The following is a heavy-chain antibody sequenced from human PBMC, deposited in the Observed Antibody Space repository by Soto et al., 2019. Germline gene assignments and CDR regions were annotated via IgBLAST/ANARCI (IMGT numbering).Heavy chain of an antibody. Sequence: QVQLVQSGAEVKKPGSSVKVSCKASGGTFSSYAISWVRQAPGQGLEWMGGIIPIFGTANYAQKFQGRVTITADESTSTAYMELSSLRSEDTAVYYCARGGTLRFLGWPNSRDYFDYWGQGTLVNVAS. CDR1: GGTFSSYA. D-gene: IGHD3-3*01. CDR3: ARGGTLRFLGWPNSRDYFDY. V-gene: IGHV1-69*12. J-gene: IGHJ4*02. CDR2: IIPIFGTA.